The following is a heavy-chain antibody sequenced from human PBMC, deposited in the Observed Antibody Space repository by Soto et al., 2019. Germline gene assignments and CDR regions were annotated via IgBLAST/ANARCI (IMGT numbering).Heavy chain of an antibody. Sequence: PGGSLRLSCAASGFTFSSYSMNWVRQAPGKGLEWVSSISSSSSYIYYADSVKGRFTISRDNAKNSLYLQMNSLRAEDTAVYYCARDRGYSYGSSYYYYYMDVWGKGTTVTVSS. CDR2: ISSSSSYI. V-gene: IGHV3-21*01. CDR3: ARDRGYSYGSSYYYYYMDV. J-gene: IGHJ6*03. CDR1: GFTFSSYS. D-gene: IGHD5-18*01.